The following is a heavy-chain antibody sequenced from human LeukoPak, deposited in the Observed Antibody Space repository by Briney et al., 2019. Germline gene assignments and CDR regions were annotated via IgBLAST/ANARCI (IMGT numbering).Heavy chain of an antibody. CDR2: ISRSGRYI. CDR1: GFTFSSYS. CDR3: ARDRLDIVATIRALDY. J-gene: IGHJ4*02. V-gene: IGHV3-21*01. D-gene: IGHD5-12*01. Sequence: GGSLRLSCAASGFTFSSYSMNWVRQAPGKGLEWVSSISRSGRYIYYADSVKGRFTISRDNAKNSLYLQMNSLRAEDTAVYYCARDRLDIVATIRALDYWGQGTRLTVSS.